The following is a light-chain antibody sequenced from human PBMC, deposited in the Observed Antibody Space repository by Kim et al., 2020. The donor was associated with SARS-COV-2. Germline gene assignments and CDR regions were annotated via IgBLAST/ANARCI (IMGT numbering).Light chain of an antibody. J-gene: IGKJ2*01. CDR3: QHYSRFPYT. V-gene: IGKV1-5*03. Sequence: DIQMTQSPSTLSASVGDRVTNTCRASQTISTWLAWYQQKPGKAPNLLICLASTLESGVPSRFIGSGSGTEFTLTIDSLQPDNFATYYCQHYSRFPYTFGQGTKLEI. CDR1: QTISTW. CDR2: LAS.